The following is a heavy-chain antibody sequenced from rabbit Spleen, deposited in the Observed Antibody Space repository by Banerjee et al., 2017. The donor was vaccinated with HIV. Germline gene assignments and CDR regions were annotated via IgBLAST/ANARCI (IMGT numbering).Heavy chain of an antibody. CDR1: GVSFSSSSY. V-gene: IGHV1S40*01. CDR2: IDTGSSGFT. Sequence: QSLAESGGDLVKPGASLTLTCTASGVSFSSSSYMCWVCQAPGKGLEWIACIDTGSSGFTYFATWAKGRFTCSKTSSTTVTLQMTSLTAADTATYFCARDLVAVIGWNFNLWGPGTLVTV. D-gene: IGHD1-1*01. CDR3: ARDLVAVIGWNFNL. J-gene: IGHJ4*01.